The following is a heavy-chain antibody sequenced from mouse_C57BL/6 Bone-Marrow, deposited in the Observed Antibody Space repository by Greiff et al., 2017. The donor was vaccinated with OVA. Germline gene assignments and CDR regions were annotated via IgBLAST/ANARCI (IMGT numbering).Heavy chain of an antibody. D-gene: IGHD1-1*01. J-gene: IGHJ3*01. Sequence: DVQVEASWGGLVKPGGSLKLSCAASGFTFSDYGMHWVRQAPEKGLEWVAYISSGSSTIYYADTVKGRFTISRDNAKNTLFLQMTSLRSEDTAMYYCARRRGYGSWFAYWGQGTLVTVSA. CDR1: GFTFSDYG. V-gene: IGHV5-17*01. CDR3: ARRRGYGSWFAY. CDR2: ISSGSSTI.